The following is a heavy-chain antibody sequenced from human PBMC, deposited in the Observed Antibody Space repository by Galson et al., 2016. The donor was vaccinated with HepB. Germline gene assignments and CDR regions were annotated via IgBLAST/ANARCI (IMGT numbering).Heavy chain of an antibody. CDR2: IWYDGSNK. J-gene: IGHJ4*02. CDR1: GFTFNSYG. V-gene: IGHV3-33*01. CDR3: AREESTIAVAILDY. Sequence: SLRLSCAASGFTFNSYGMHWVRQAPGKGLEWVAVIWYDGSNKYFADSVKGRFTISRDNSKNTLYLEMNSLRAEDTAVYYCAREESTIAVAILDYWGQGTLVTVSS. D-gene: IGHD6-19*01.